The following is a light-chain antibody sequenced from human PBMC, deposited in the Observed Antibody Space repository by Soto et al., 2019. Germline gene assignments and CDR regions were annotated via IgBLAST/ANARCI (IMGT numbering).Light chain of an antibody. CDR1: SSTVGGFNV. Sequence: QSALTQPASVSGSPGQSITISCTGTSSTVGGFNVVSWYQQHPGKAPKVIIYEGSKRPSGVSNRFSGSKSGNTASLTISGLQAEDEADYYCCSYAGTYWVFGGGTKLTVL. CDR2: EGS. V-gene: IGLV2-23*01. J-gene: IGLJ3*02. CDR3: CSYAGTYWV.